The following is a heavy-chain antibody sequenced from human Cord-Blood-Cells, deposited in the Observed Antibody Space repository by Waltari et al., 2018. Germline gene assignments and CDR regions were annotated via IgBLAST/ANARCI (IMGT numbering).Heavy chain of an antibody. Sequence: QVQLVESGGGVVQPGRSLRLSCAASGFTFSRHAIHCVRQAPGKGLEWVAVISYDGSNKYYADSVKGRFTISRDNSKNTLYLQMNSLRAEDTAVYYCARYYSTITIFDYWGQGTLVTVSS. CDR2: ISYDGSNK. V-gene: IGHV3-30-3*01. CDR3: ARYYSTITIFDY. D-gene: IGHD6-13*01. CDR1: GFTFSRHA. J-gene: IGHJ4*02.